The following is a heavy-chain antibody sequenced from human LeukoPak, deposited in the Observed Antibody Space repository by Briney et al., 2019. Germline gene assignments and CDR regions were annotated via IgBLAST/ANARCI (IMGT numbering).Heavy chain of an antibody. CDR1: GGTFSSYA. D-gene: IGHD3-10*01. CDR3: ARDVRYYGSGSYDDY. Sequence: SVKVSCKASGGTFSSYAISWVRQAPGQGLEWMGGIIPIFGTANYAQKFQGRVTITTDESTSTAYMELSSLRSEDTAVYYCARDVRYYGSGSYDDYWGRGTLVTVSS. J-gene: IGHJ4*02. V-gene: IGHV1-69*05. CDR2: IIPIFGTA.